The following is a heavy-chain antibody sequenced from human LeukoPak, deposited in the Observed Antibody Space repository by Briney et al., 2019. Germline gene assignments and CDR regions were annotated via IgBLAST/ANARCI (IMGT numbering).Heavy chain of an antibody. Sequence: GGSLRLSCAASGFTFSTYFMHWVRQAPGEGLEWVADIASVGSNTFYVESVKGRFTISRENSKNTLYLQMNSLRAEDTAVYFWARERQDTILHSGAFDIWGQGTMVTVSS. V-gene: IGHV3-30-3*01. D-gene: IGHD2-21*01. CDR1: GFTFSTYF. CDR2: IASVGSNT. CDR3: ARERQDTILHSGAFDI. J-gene: IGHJ3*02.